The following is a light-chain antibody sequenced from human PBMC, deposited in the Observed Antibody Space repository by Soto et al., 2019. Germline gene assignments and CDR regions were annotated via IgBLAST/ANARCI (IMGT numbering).Light chain of an antibody. Sequence: EIVLTQSPGTLSLSPGERADLSFSASQSVSSSYLAWYQQKPGQAPRLLIHGASNRATGIPDRFIGSGSGTDFTSTVTQMESEHFAVYYGQQYCNPWTVSKGTKVEIK. J-gene: IGKJ1*01. CDR3: QQYCNPWT. V-gene: IGKV3-20*01. CDR2: GAS. CDR1: QSVSSSY.